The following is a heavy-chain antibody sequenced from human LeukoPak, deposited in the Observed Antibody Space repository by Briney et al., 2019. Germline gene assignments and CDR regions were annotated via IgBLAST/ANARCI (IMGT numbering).Heavy chain of an antibody. Sequence: NASETLSLTCAVYGGSFSGYYWSWIRQPPGKGLEWIGEINHSGSTNYNPSLKSRVTISVDTSKNQFSLKLSSVTATDTAVYYCARKGYDYGWFDPWGQGTLVTVSS. D-gene: IGHD5-12*01. CDR3: ARKGYDYGWFDP. J-gene: IGHJ5*02. CDR1: GGSFSGYY. CDR2: INHSGST. V-gene: IGHV4-34*01.